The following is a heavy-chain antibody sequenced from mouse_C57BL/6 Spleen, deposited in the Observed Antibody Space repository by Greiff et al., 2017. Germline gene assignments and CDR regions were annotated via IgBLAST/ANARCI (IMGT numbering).Heavy chain of an antibody. CDR2: IYPGDGDT. J-gene: IGHJ4*01. Sequence: QVQLQQPGPELVKPGASVKISCKASGYAFSSSWMNWVKQRPGKGLEWIGRIYPGDGDTNYNGKFKGKATLTADKSSSTAYMQRSSLTSEDSAVYFCARTRVQSYAMDYWGQGTSVTVSS. D-gene: IGHD2-14*01. V-gene: IGHV1-82*01. CDR1: GYAFSSSW. CDR3: ARTRVQSYAMDY.